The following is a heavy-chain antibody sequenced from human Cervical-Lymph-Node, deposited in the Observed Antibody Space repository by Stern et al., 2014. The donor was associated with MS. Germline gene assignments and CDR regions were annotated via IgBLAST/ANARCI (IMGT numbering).Heavy chain of an antibody. Sequence: VQLVESGAEVKKPGASVKVSCKASGYTLTIYAITWVRQAPGQGLEWMGWINGDNGNRKYAQKFQGRVTMTTDTSTNTAYMDLRSLRSDDTAVYYCARGTSSWDFWGQGTLVTGSS. CDR3: ARGTSSWDF. J-gene: IGHJ4*02. CDR2: INGDNGNR. D-gene: IGHD6-13*01. CDR1: GYTLTIYA. V-gene: IGHV1-18*01.